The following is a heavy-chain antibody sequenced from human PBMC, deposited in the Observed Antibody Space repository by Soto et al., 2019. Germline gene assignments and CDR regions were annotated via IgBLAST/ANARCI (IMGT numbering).Heavy chain of an antibody. D-gene: IGHD3-10*01. J-gene: IGHJ6*02. V-gene: IGHV3-23*01. Sequence: QLSESGGHLLQPGGSLTLSCAASGFILSTYPMTWVRQAPGRGLEWDSSMNAAATSTSYADSVKGRFTTSRDDSQNTLYLQINTLRPEDTAVYFCARGGADHYNYGMDVWGQGTTVIVSS. CDR2: MNAAATST. CDR1: GFILSTYP. CDR3: ARGGADHYNYGMDV.